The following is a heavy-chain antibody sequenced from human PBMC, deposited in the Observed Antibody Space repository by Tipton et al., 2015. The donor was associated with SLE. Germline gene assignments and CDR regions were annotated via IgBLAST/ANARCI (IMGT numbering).Heavy chain of an antibody. J-gene: IGHJ3*02. Sequence: TLSLTCTVSGSSITSRSYYWGWIRQPPGKGLEWIGSVSYSGSTYYNSSLKSRVTISLDTSKNQFSLKLTSVTAADTAVYYCARELDAFDIWGQGTMVTVSS. V-gene: IGHV4-39*07. CDR3: ARELDAFDI. CDR1: GSSITSRSYY. CDR2: VSYSGST.